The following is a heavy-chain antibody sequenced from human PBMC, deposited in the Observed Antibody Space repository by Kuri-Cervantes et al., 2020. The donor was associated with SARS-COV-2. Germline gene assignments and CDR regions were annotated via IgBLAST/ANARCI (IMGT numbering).Heavy chain of an antibody. Sequence: GESLKISCAASGFTFSSYAMSWVRQAPGKGLEWVANIKEDGSEKYYVDSMRGRFTISRDNAKNSLYLQMNSLRAEDTAVYYCARAPQGRYCSSTSCPIVWYFDLWGRGTLVTVSS. V-gene: IGHV3-7*01. J-gene: IGHJ2*01. CDR3: ARAPQGRYCSSTSCPIVWYFDL. CDR2: IKEDGSEK. D-gene: IGHD2-2*01. CDR1: GFTFSSYA.